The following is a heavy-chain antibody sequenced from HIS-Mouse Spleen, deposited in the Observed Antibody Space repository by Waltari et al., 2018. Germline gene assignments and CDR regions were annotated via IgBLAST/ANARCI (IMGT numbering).Heavy chain of an antibody. CDR2: ISWNSGSI. CDR3: AKDGRSLNY. J-gene: IGHJ4*02. V-gene: IGHV3-9*01. Sequence: EVQLGESGVGLVQRGRSLRRSWVASGFTFDDYAMHWVRKAPGKGLEWVSGISWNSGSIGYADSVKGRFTISRDNAKNSLYLQMNSLRAEDTALYYCAKDGRSLNYWGQGTLVTVSS. CDR1: GFTFDDYA.